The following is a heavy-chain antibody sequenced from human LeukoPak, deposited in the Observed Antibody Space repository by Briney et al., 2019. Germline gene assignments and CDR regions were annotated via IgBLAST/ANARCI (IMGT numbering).Heavy chain of an antibody. D-gene: IGHD3-22*01. CDR3: ARGRAYYYDSSGYYPPLIDY. J-gene: IGHJ4*02. Sequence: SSETLSLTCAVCGGSFSGYYWSWIRQPPGKGLEGIGEINHSGSTNYNPSLKSGATISVDTSKNQISLKLSSVTAADTAVYYCARGRAYYYDSSGYYPPLIDYWGQGTLVTVSS. V-gene: IGHV4-34*01. CDR1: GGSFSGYY. CDR2: INHSGST.